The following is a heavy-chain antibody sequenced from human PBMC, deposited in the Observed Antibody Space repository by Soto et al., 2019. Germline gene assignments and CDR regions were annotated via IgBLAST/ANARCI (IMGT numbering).Heavy chain of an antibody. V-gene: IGHV3-23*01. CDR2: ISGRGDST. D-gene: IGHD3-10*01. Sequence: EVQLLESGGGLVQPGGSLRLSCAASGFTFSSYAMSWVRQAPGKGLEWVSAISGRGDSTYYADSVKGRFTVSRDNSMSTLYLQMNSLRAEDTAVYYCAKDLTVRGLGMDVWGQGTTVTVSS. CDR3: AKDLTVRGLGMDV. CDR1: GFTFSSYA. J-gene: IGHJ6*02.